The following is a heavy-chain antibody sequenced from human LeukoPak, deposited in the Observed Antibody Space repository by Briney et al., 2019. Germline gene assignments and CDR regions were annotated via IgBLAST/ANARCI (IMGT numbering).Heavy chain of an antibody. V-gene: IGHV4-59*08. D-gene: IGHD4-23*01. CDR1: GGSISSYY. J-gene: IGHJ4*02. CDR2: IYYSGST. Sequence: SETLSLTCTVSGGSISSYYWSWIRQPPGKGLEWIGYIYYSGSTNYNPSLKSRVTISVDTSKNQFSLKLSSVTAADMAVYYCARHYGGFVPGPLDYWGQGTQVTVSS. CDR3: ARHYGGFVPGPLDY.